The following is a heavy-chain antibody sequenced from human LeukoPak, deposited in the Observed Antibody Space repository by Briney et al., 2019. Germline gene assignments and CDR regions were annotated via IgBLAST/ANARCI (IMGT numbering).Heavy chain of an antibody. Sequence: AASVKVSCKASGYTFTSYAMNWVRQAPGQGLEWMGWINTNTGNPTYAQGFTGRFVFSLDTSVSTAYLQISSLKAEDTAVYYCAREVNNLWGSWSSWLDYYYYYYMDVWGKGTTVTVSS. CDR1: GYTFTSYA. D-gene: IGHD6-13*01. CDR3: AREVNNLWGSWSSWLDYYYYYYMDV. J-gene: IGHJ6*03. V-gene: IGHV7-4-1*02. CDR2: INTNTGNP.